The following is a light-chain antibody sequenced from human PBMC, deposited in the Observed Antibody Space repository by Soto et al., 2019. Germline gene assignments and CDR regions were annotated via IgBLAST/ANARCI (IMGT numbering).Light chain of an antibody. Sequence: EIVLTQSPGTLSVSPGERVTLSCRASQSVGSSYLAWYQQRPGQAHRLLIFGASYRATGIPDRFSGSGSGTEFTLTISRLEPEDFAVYYCQQYSSSPPEFTCGPGTKVDSK. CDR3: QQYSSSPPEFT. V-gene: IGKV3-20*01. CDR2: GAS. J-gene: IGKJ3*01. CDR1: QSVGSSY.